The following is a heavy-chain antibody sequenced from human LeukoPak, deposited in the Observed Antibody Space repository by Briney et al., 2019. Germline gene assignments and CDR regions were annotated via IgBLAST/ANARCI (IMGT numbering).Heavy chain of an antibody. CDR3: SGWSGNDAFDI. Sequence: PGGSLRLSCAASGFTFSNAWMSWVRQAPGKGLEWVGRIKSKTDGGTTDYAAPVKGRFTISRDDSKNTLYLQMNSLKTEDTAVYYCSGWSGNDAFDIWGQGTMVTVSS. D-gene: IGHD6-19*01. CDR1: GFTFSNAW. V-gene: IGHV3-15*01. CDR2: IKSKTDGGTT. J-gene: IGHJ3*02.